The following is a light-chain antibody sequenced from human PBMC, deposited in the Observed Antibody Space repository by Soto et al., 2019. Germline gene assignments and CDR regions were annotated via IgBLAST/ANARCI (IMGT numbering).Light chain of an antibody. CDR3: SSYSISTAYL. V-gene: IGLV2-14*01. J-gene: IGLJ1*01. Sequence: QSVLTQPPSASGSPGQSVTISCAGTSSDVGGYDYVSWYQLHPGKAPKLMVFEVSNRPSGVSYRFSDSKSGNTASLTISGLQAEDEADYFCSSYSISTAYLFGTGTKVTVL. CDR1: SSDVGGYDY. CDR2: EVS.